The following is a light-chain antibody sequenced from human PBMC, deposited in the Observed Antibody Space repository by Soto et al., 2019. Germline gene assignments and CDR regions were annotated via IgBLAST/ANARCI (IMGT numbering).Light chain of an antibody. J-gene: IGLJ1*01. CDR3: SSYTSSRTAV. V-gene: IGLV2-14*01. CDR1: STDVARYNY. Sequence: QPVLTQVASVSGSPGQSITISCTGTSTDVARYNYISWYQQNPDKAPKLMIYEVTNRPSGVSNRFSGSKSGNTASLTISGLQAEDEADYYWSSYTSSRTAVFGTGTEFTVL. CDR2: EVT.